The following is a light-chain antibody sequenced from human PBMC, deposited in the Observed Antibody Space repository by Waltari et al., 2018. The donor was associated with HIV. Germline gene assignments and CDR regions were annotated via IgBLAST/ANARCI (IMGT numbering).Light chain of an antibody. V-gene: IGLV8-61*01. CDR2: HTN. CDR3: VLYMGSGISV. CDR1: SGSISTTYS. J-gene: IGLJ2*01. Sequence: QTVVTQEPSFSVSPGRTVTLTCGLSSGSISTTYSPSRYQHTPVQAPRTFIYHTNTRSSGVLDRFSGSILGNKAALNITGAQADDECDYYCVLYMGSGISVFGGGTKLTVL.